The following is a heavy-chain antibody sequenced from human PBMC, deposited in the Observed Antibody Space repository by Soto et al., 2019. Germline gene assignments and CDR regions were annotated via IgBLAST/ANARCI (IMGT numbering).Heavy chain of an antibody. D-gene: IGHD2-21*02. CDR3: VQSRGGGDCLPSDSSHSYYGLDV. Sequence: QITLKESGPTLVKPTQTLTLTCSFSGFSLSTTGVGVGWIRQPPGKALEWLALIYWDDDKRYNPSLNSRLTIPEDPSKTQXXLXMXXQDPVDTATYYCVQSRGGGDCLPSDSSHSYYGLDVWGQGTTVTLSS. CDR2: IYWDDDK. CDR1: GFSLSTTGVG. V-gene: IGHV2-5*02. J-gene: IGHJ6*02.